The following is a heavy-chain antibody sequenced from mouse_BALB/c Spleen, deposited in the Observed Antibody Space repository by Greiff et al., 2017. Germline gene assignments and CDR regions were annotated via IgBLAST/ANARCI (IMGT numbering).Heavy chain of an antibody. CDR3: TREGAYDYDEKVWFAY. CDR2: ISSGGSYT. D-gene: IGHD2-4*01. V-gene: IGHV5-6-4*01. J-gene: IGHJ3*01. CDR1: GFTFSSYT. Sequence: DVHLVESGGGLVKPGGSLKLSCAASGFTFSSYTMSWVRQTPEKRLEWVATISSGGSYTYYPDSVKGRFTISRDNAKNTLYLQMSSLKSEDTAMYYCTREGAYDYDEKVWFAYWGQGTLVTVSA.